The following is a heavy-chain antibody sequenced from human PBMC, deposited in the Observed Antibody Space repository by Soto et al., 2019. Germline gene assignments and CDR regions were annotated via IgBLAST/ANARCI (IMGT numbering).Heavy chain of an antibody. CDR2: INSDGSSM. V-gene: IGHV3-74*01. CDR1: KFTITSYW. CDR3: AREVSHGYVLRGMDV. Sequence: EVQLVESGGGLVQPGGSVRLSCAASKFTITSYWMHWVRQAPGKGLVWVSRINSDGSSMSYADAVKGLFTISRDNAKNTLYLQMNSLRVEDTAVYYCAREVSHGYVLRGMDVWGQGTTVTVFS. D-gene: IGHD5-18*01. J-gene: IGHJ6*02.